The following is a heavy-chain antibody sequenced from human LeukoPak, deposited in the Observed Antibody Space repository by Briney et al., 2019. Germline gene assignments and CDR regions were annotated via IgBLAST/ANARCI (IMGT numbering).Heavy chain of an antibody. J-gene: IGHJ5*02. D-gene: IGHD3-22*01. CDR3: ARRDCDSIKCRGSNWFDP. V-gene: IGHV3-48*01. CDR1: GFPFSSYS. CDR2: ISSSSSTI. Sequence: GKSLRLSCTASGFPFSSYSMNWVRQAPGKGLEWVSYISSSSSTIYYADSVKGRFTISRDNAKNSLYLQMNSLRAEDTAVYYCARRDCDSIKCRGSNWFDPWGQGTLVSVSS.